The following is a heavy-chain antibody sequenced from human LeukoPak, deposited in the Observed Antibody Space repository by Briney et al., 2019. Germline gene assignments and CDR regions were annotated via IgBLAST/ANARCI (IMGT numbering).Heavy chain of an antibody. CDR1: GFNFSSYA. D-gene: IGHD2-15*01. CDR3: ARPGSYCSGGSCYPQPFDY. J-gene: IGHJ4*02. CDR2: ISYDGSNK. V-gene: IGHV3-30*04. Sequence: PGGSLRLSCAASGFNFSSYAMHWVRQAPGKGLEWVAVISYDGSNKYYADSVKGRFTISRDNSKNTLFLQMNSLRAEDTAVYYCARPGSYCSGGSCYPQPFDYWGQGTLVTVSS.